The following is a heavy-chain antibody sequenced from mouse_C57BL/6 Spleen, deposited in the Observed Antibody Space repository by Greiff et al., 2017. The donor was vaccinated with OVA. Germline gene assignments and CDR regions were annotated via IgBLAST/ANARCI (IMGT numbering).Heavy chain of an antibody. Sequence: EVKLVESGPELVKPGASVKIPCKASGYTFTDYNMDWVKQSHGKSLEWIGDINPNNGGTIYNQKFKGKATLTVDKSSSTAYMELRSLTSEDTAVYYCARDGDDYDEGFAYWGQGTLVTVSA. CDR2: INPNNGGT. J-gene: IGHJ3*01. D-gene: IGHD2-4*01. CDR3: ARDGDDYDEGFAY. CDR1: GYTFTDYN. V-gene: IGHV1-18*01.